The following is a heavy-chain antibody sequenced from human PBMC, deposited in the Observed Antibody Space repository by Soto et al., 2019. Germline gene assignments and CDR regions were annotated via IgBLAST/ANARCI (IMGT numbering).Heavy chain of an antibody. D-gene: IGHD5-12*01. Sequence: GGSLRLSCAASGFTFSSYAMHWVRQAPGKGLEWVAVISYDGSNKYYADSVKGRFTISRDNSKNTLYLQMNSLRAEDTAVYYCAREVAWRGYNWFDPWGQGTLVTVSS. CDR3: AREVAWRGYNWFDP. CDR1: GFTFSSYA. V-gene: IGHV3-30-3*01. CDR2: ISYDGSNK. J-gene: IGHJ5*02.